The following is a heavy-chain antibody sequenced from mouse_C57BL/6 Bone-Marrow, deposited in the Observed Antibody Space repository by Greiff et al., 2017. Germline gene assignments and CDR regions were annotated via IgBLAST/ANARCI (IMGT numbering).Heavy chain of an antibody. Sequence: VQLQQSGTELVKPGASVKLSCKASGYTFTSYWMHWVKQRPGQGLEWIGNINPSNGGTNYNETFKSKATLTVDKSSSTAYMQLSSLTSEDSAVYYCARLETAQALYYYAIDYWGQGTSVTVSS. CDR1: GYTFTSYW. CDR2: INPSNGGT. CDR3: ARLETAQALYYYAIDY. D-gene: IGHD3-2*02. J-gene: IGHJ4*01. V-gene: IGHV1-53*01.